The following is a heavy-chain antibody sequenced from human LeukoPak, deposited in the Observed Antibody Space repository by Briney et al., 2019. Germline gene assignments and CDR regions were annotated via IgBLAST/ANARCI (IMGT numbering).Heavy chain of an antibody. Sequence: GGSLRLSCAASGFTFSSYTMNWVRQAPGKGPEWVSSITSSSSYIYYADSVKGRFTISRDNARNSLYLQMNSLRAEDTALYYCARDGDTVLARGYYYYMDVWGKGTTVTVSS. CDR1: GFTFSSYT. V-gene: IGHV3-21*01. D-gene: IGHD4-17*01. CDR2: ITSSSSYI. J-gene: IGHJ6*03. CDR3: ARDGDTVLARGYYYYMDV.